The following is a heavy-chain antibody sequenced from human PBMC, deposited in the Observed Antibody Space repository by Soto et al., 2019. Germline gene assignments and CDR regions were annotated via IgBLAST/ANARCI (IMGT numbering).Heavy chain of an antibody. Sequence: EVQLVESGGGLVKPGESLRLSCTASGLTLTDAWMKWVRQAPGKGLEWVGRLKSKTNGGTADYAAPVRXRFTXLRXXXXXXXXXXXXXLXTEDTXVYYCAXYRDSRAVHFDXWGQXTL. CDR1: GLTLTDAW. V-gene: IGHV3-15*07. J-gene: IGHJ4*02. CDR2: LKSKTNGGTA. CDR3: AXYRDSRAVHFDX. D-gene: IGHD3-22*01.